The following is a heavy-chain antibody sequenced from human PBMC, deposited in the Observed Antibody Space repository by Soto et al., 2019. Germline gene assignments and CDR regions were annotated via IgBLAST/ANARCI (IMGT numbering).Heavy chain of an antibody. CDR1: GFSFSSYW. V-gene: IGHV3-7*01. CDR2: IKQDGSEK. CDR3: AKNNRYCSSTNCFVFDY. Sequence: PGGSLRLSCAASGFSFSSYWMSWVRQAPGKGLEWVANIKQDGSEKYYVDSVKGRFTISRDNAKNSLYLLMNSLRAEDTAVYYCAKNNRYCSSTNCFVFDYWGQGTLVTVSS. J-gene: IGHJ4*02. D-gene: IGHD2-2*01.